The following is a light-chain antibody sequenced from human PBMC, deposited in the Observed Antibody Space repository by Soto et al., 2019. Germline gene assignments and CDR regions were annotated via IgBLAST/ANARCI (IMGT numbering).Light chain of an antibody. CDR2: KAS. CDR3: QQYNSYSLPAA. V-gene: IGKV1-5*03. Sequence: DIQMTQSPSTLSASVGDRVTITCRASQSISSWLAWYQQKPGKAPKLLIYKASSLESGVPSRFSGSGSGTEFTLTISSLQPDDFATYYCQQYNSYSLPAAFGQGTKVEIK. CDR1: QSISSW. J-gene: IGKJ1*01.